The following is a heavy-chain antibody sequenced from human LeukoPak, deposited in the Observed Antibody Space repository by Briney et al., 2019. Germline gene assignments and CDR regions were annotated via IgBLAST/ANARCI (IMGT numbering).Heavy chain of an antibody. CDR3: AREHGYGGNSDWFDP. J-gene: IGHJ5*02. CDR2: IYYSGST. Sequence: PSETLSLTCAVYGGTFSGYYWSWIRQPPGKGLEWIGYIYYSGSTNYNPSLKSRVTISVDTSKNQFSLKLSSVTAADTAVYYCAREHGYGGNSDWFDPWGQGTLVTVSS. V-gene: IGHV4-59*01. CDR1: GGTFSGYY. D-gene: IGHD4-23*01.